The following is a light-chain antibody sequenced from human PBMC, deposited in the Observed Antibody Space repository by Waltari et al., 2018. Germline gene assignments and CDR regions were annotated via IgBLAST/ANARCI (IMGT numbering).Light chain of an antibody. CDR2: ATS. CDR3: QQSYSTPPWT. V-gene: IGKV1-39*01. J-gene: IGKJ1*01. CDR1: QSISGY. Sequence: DIQMTQSPSSLSASVGDSVTITCRASQSISGYLNWYQQKPGKAPRLLIYATSSLQSGVPSRFSGSGSGTDFTLTISSLQPEDFATYDCQQSYSTPPWTFGQGTKVEIK.